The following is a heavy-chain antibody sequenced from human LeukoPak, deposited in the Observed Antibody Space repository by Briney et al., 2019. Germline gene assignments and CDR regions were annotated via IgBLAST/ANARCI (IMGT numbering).Heavy chain of an antibody. J-gene: IGHJ4*02. V-gene: IGHV3-66*02. CDR1: GFTVSSNY. D-gene: IGHD4-17*01. CDR2: IYSGGST. Sequence: GGSLRLSCAASGFTVSSNYMSWVRQAPGKGLEWVSVIYSGGSTYYADSVKGRFTISRDNSKNTLYLQTNSLRAEDTAVYYCARDHYGDYYFDYWGQGTLVTVSS. CDR3: ARDHYGDYYFDY.